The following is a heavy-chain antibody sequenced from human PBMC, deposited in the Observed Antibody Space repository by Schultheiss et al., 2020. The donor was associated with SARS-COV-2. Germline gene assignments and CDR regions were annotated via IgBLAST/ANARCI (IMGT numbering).Heavy chain of an antibody. CDR1: GFTFSSYW. D-gene: IGHD4-23*01. J-gene: IGHJ4*02. CDR2: ISYDGSNK. Sequence: GGSLRLSCAASGFTFSSYWMHWVRQAPGKGLEWVAVISYDGSNKYYADSVKGRFTISRDNAKNTLYLQMNSLRAEDTAVYYCARDLLRWYRGLLGDWGQGTLVTVSS. CDR3: ARDLLRWYRGLLGD. V-gene: IGHV3-30*03.